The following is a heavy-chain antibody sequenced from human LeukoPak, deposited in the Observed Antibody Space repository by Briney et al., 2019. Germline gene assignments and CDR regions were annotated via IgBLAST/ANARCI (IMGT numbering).Heavy chain of an antibody. CDR3: AKALGLLWFGEENSPFDY. Sequence: GGSLRLSCEASGFTFSTFAMIWVRQPPGKGLEWVSSIFPSGGEIHYADTVKGRFTISRDNSKNTLFLQMDSLRAEDTAVYYCAKALGLLWFGEENSPFDYWGQGTLVTVSS. D-gene: IGHD3-10*01. CDR2: IFPSGGEI. V-gene: IGHV3-23*01. CDR1: GFTFSTFA. J-gene: IGHJ4*02.